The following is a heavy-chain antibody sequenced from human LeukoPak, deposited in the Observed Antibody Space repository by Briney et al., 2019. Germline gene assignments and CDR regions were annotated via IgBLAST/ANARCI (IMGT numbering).Heavy chain of an antibody. V-gene: IGHV4-61*02. J-gene: IGHJ3*02. CDR2: IYTSGST. D-gene: IGHD3-22*01. CDR1: GGSISSGSYY. CDR3: ARVPYYYDSSGYYDAFDI. Sequence: PSQTLSLTCTVSGGSISSGSYYWSWIPQPAGKGLEWIGRIYTSGSTNYKPSLKSRLTISVDTSKNQFSLELSSVTAADTAVYYCARVPYYYDSSGYYDAFDIWGQGTMVTVSS.